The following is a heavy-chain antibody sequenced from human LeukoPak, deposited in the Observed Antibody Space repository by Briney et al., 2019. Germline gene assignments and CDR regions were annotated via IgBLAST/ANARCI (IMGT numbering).Heavy chain of an antibody. J-gene: IGHJ4*02. CDR2: ISYSGST. CDR3: ARPIIPRYSSGWYY. V-gene: IGHV4-59*08. CDR1: GGSISSYY. D-gene: IGHD6-19*01. Sequence: SETLSLTCTVSGGSISSYYWNWIRQPPGKGLEWIGYISYSGSTSYNPSLKSRVTISLDTSKNHLSLKLSSVTASDTAVYYCARPIIPRYSSGWYYWGQGTLVTVSS.